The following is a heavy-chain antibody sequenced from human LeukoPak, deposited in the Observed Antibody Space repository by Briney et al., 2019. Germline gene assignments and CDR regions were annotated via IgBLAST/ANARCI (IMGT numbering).Heavy chain of an antibody. V-gene: IGHV1-2*02. CDR1: GYTFTGYY. J-gene: IGHJ2*01. D-gene: IGHD3-10*01. Sequence: ASVKVSCKASGYTFTGYYMHWVRQAPGQGLEWMGWINPNSGGTNYAQKFQGRVTMTRDTSISTAYMELSRLRSDDTAVYYCARPRFRSYWYFDLWGRGTLVTVSS. CDR2: INPNSGGT. CDR3: ARPRFRSYWYFDL.